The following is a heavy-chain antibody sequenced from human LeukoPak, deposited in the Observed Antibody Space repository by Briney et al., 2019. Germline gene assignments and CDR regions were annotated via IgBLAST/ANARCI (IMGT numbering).Heavy chain of an antibody. CDR2: IYYSGST. Sequence: SETLSLTCTVSGGSISSYYWSWIRQPPGKGLEWIGYIYYSGSTNYNPSLKSRVTISVDTSKNQFSLKLSSVTAADTAVYYCARHSVRWLFQHWGQGTLVTVSS. CDR3: ARHSVRWLFQH. D-gene: IGHD4-23*01. V-gene: IGHV4-59*08. CDR1: GGSISSYY. J-gene: IGHJ1*01.